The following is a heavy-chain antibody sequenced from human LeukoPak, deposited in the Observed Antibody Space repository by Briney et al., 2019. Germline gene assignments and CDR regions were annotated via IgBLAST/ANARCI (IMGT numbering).Heavy chain of an antibody. CDR3: ASRQLRYFDWLDYFDY. V-gene: IGHV4-31*03. CDR1: GGSISSGGYY. D-gene: IGHD3-9*01. CDR2: IYYSGST. Sequence: PSETLSLTCTVSGGSISSGGYYWSWIRQHPGKGLEWIGYIYYSGSTYYNPSLKSRVIISVDTSKNQFSLKLSSVTAADTAVYYCASRQLRYFDWLDYFDYWGQGTLVTVSS. J-gene: IGHJ4*02.